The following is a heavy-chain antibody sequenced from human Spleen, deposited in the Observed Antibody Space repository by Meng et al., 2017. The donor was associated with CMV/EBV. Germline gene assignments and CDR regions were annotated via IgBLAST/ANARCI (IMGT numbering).Heavy chain of an antibody. Sequence: SETLSLTCTVSGGSISNSYWSWIRQSPGKGLECIGYMYYSGSAMYNPSLKSRVTMSVDTSKKQISLKLRFVLAADTAVYYCASSAYGGKFTDAFDIWGQGTMVTVSS. CDR1: GGSISNSY. J-gene: IGHJ3*02. CDR2: MYYSGSA. D-gene: IGHD4-23*01. CDR3: ASSAYGGKFTDAFDI. V-gene: IGHV4-59*13.